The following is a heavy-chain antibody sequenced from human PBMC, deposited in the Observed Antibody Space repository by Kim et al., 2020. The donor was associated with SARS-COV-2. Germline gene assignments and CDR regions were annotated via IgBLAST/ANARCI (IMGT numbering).Heavy chain of an antibody. CDR3: ARGADYDFWSGYSRLTAFDY. D-gene: IGHD3-3*01. V-gene: IGHV4-59*09. Sequence: RVTISVDTSKNQFSLKLSSVTAADTAVYYCARGADYDFWSGYSRLTAFDYWGQGTLVTVSS. J-gene: IGHJ4*02.